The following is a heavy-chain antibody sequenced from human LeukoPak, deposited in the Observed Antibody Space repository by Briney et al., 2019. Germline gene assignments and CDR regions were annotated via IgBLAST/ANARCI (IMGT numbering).Heavy chain of an antibody. CDR3: ARLRMALRLGELNPPYDLDY. V-gene: IGHV1-69*04. J-gene: IGHJ4*02. CDR2: IIPILGIA. Sequence: GASVKVSCTPSGVTFSSYAISWVRQAPGQGLEWMGRIIPILGIANYAQKFQGRLTITADKSTSTSYMELSSLRSEDTAVYYCARLRMALRLGELNPPYDLDYWGQGTLVTVSS. D-gene: IGHD3-16*01. CDR1: GVTFSSYA.